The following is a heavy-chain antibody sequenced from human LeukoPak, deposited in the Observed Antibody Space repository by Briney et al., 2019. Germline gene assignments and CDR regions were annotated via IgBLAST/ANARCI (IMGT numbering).Heavy chain of an antibody. D-gene: IGHD4-17*01. CDR3: ASTVTTVTPFDY. CDR2: IIPIFGTA. CDR1: GGTFSSYA. J-gene: IGHJ4*02. V-gene: IGHV1-69*13. Sequence: SVKVSRKASGGTFSSYAISWVRQAPGQGLEWMGGIIPIFGTANYAQKFQGRVTITADESTSTAYMELSSLRSEDTAVYYCASTVTTVTPFDYWGQGTLVTVSS.